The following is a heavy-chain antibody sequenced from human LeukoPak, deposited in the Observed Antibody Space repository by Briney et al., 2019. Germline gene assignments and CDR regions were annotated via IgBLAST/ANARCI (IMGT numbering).Heavy chain of an antibody. J-gene: IGHJ4*02. V-gene: IGHV5-51*01. D-gene: IGHD1-26*01. CDR2: IYPGDSDT. Sequence: KVSCKASGYSFTSYWIGWVRQMPGKGLEWMGIIYPGDSDTRYSPSFQGQVTISADKSISTAYLQWSSLKASDTAMYYCVRVGATVADYWGQGTLVTVSS. CDR1: GYSFTSYW. CDR3: VRVGATVADY.